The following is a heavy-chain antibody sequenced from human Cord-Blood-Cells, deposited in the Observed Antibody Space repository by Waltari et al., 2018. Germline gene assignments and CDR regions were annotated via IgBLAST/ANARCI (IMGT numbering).Heavy chain of an antibody. D-gene: IGHD6-13*01. CDR2: IYYSGST. J-gene: IGHJ4*02. CDR1: GGSISSSY. CDR3: ARSAGYSSSWYYFDY. V-gene: IGHV4-59*08. Sequence: QVQLQESGPGLVKPSETLSLTCTVSGGSISSSYWSWIRQPPGKGLAWIGYIYYSGSTNYNPSLKSRVTISVDTSKNQFSLKLSSVTAADTAVYYCARSAGYSSSWYYFDYWGQGTLVTVSS.